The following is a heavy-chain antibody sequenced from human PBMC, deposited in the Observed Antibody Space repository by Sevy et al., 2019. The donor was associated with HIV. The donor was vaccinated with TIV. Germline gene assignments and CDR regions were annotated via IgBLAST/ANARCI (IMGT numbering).Heavy chain of an antibody. CDR2: ISGSGGST. J-gene: IGHJ4*02. Sequence: GGFLRLSCAASGFTFSSYAMSWVRQAPGKGLEWLSAISGSGGSTYYADSVKGPFTISRDNSKNMLYLQMNSLRAEDTTVYCCAKGRQWLQWLVLYFDYWGQGTLVTVSS. D-gene: IGHD6-19*01. CDR1: GFTFSSYA. V-gene: IGHV3-23*01. CDR3: AKGRQWLQWLVLYFDY.